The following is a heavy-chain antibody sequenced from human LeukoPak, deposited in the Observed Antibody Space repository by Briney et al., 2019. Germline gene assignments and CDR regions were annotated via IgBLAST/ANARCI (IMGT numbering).Heavy chain of an antibody. J-gene: IGHJ5*01. CDR1: GFTFSSYA. V-gene: IGHV3-23*01. D-gene: IGHD2-8*02. Sequence: GGSLRLSCAASGFTFSSYAMRWVRQAPGKGLEWVSVISGSGGTTYYADSVKGRFTISRDNSKNTLFLQMNRLRAEDTAVYYCANGGVKSGWYDSWGQGTLVTVSS. CDR3: ANGGVKSGWYDS. CDR2: ISGSGGTT.